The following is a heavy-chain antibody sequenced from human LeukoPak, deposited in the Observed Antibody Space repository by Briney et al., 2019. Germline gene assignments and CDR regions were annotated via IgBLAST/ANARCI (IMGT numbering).Heavy chain of an antibody. CDR3: ARITAGLDY. V-gene: IGHV3-7*01. CDR2: IKQDGSEK. J-gene: IGHJ4*02. CDR1: GFTLSSYW. Sequence: GGSLRLSCAASGFTLSSYWMSWVRQAPGKGLEWVANIKQDGSEKYYVDSVKGRFTVSRDNAKNSLYLQMNSLRAEDTAVYYCARITAGLDYWGQGTLVTVSS. D-gene: IGHD3-10*01.